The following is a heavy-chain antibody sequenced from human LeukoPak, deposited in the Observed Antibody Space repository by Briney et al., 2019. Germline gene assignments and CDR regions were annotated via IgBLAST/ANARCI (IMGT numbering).Heavy chain of an antibody. Sequence: ASVKVSCKASGYTFTSYGISWVRQAPGQGLEWMGWISAYNGNTNYAQKLQGRVTMTTDTSTSTAYMELRSLRSDDTAVYYCARDPGRITMARGVFDYWGQGTLVTVSS. CDR2: ISAYNGNT. CDR1: GYTFTSYG. J-gene: IGHJ4*02. CDR3: ARDPGRITMARGVFDY. V-gene: IGHV1-18*04. D-gene: IGHD3-10*01.